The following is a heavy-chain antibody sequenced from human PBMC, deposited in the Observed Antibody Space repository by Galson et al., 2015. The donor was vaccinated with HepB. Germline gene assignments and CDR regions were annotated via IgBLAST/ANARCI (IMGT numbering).Heavy chain of an antibody. J-gene: IGHJ4*02. D-gene: IGHD3-16*01. CDR3: AKRLPLGGGGRVFVDY. V-gene: IGHV3-23*01. Sequence: SLRLSCAASGFTFSSYAMSWVRQAPGKGLEWVSAISGSGGSTYYADSVKGRFTISRDNSKNTLYLQMNSLRAEDTAVYYCAKRLPLGGGGRVFVDYWGQGTLVTVSS. CDR2: ISGSGGST. CDR1: GFTFSSYA.